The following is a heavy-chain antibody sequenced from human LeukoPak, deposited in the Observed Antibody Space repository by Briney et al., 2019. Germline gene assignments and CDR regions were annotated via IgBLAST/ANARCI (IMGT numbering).Heavy chain of an antibody. D-gene: IGHD1-26*01. J-gene: IGHJ4*02. CDR3: AGGRSGNYGLFDY. V-gene: IGHV3-74*01. CDR2: ISTDGSST. CDR1: GFTFSGYW. Sequence: PGGSLRLSCPASGFTFSGYWMHWVRQAPGKGLVWVSRISTDGSSTNYADAVKGRFTISRDNAKNTLYLQMNSLRADDTAVYYCAGGRSGNYGLFDYWGQGTLVTVSS.